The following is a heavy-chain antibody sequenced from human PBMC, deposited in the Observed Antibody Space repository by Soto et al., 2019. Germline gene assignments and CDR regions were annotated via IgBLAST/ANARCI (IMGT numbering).Heavy chain of an antibody. Sequence: GGSLRLSCAASGFTFSGSAMHWVRQASGKGLEWVGRIRSKANSYATAYAASVKGRFTISRDDSKNTAYLQMNSLKTEDTAVYYCTGQQLVFSPDYWGQGTLVTVSS. CDR3: TGQQLVFSPDY. J-gene: IGHJ4*02. V-gene: IGHV3-73*01. CDR2: IRSKANSYAT. CDR1: GFTFSGSA. D-gene: IGHD6-13*01.